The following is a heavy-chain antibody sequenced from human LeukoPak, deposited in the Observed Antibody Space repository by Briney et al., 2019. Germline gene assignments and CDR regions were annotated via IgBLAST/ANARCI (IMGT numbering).Heavy chain of an antibody. D-gene: IGHD4-23*01. CDR3: ATDYGANSGGFDY. V-gene: IGHV3-48*03. CDR1: GFTFSNYE. Sequence: GGSLTLSCAASGFTFSNYEMNWVRQAPGKGLEWVSYISSSGSTIHYADSVKGRFTISRDNAKNSLYLRMNSLRAEDTAVYYCATDYGANSGGFDYWGQGTLVTVSS. J-gene: IGHJ4*02. CDR2: ISSSGSTI.